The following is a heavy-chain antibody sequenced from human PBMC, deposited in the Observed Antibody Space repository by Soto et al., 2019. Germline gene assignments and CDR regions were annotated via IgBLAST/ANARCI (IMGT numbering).Heavy chain of an antibody. CDR2: ISYDGRNE. D-gene: IGHD2-15*01. V-gene: IGHV3-30*18. J-gene: IGHJ6*02. CDR3: AKGSGGWRNYGMDV. Sequence: QVKLVESVGGVVQPGRSLRLSCVASGFTFSRYAMDWVRQAPGKGLKWVAIISYDGRNEYYADSVKGRFTISRDNSKNTLYLQMNSLRPEDTAVYYCAKGSGGWRNYGMDVWGQGTTVTVSS. CDR1: GFTFSRYA.